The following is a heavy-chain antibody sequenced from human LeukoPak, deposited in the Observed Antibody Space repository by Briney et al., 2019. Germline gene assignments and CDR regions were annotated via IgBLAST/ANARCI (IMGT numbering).Heavy chain of an antibody. CDR2: TDPNSGGT. D-gene: IGHD3-22*01. CDR1: GYTFTSYA. Sequence: ASVKVSCKASGYTFTSYAISWLRQAPGQGLERVGWTDPNSGGTNYAQKFRGRVTMTRDTSISTAYMELSRLRSDDTAVYYCARLGYYDSSGYPYWYFDLWGRGTLVTVSS. CDR3: ARLGYYDSSGYPYWYFDL. J-gene: IGHJ2*01. V-gene: IGHV1-2*02.